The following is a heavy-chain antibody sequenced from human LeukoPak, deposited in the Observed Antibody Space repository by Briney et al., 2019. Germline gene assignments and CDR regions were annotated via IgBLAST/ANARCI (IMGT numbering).Heavy chain of an antibody. CDR2: ISSSSSTI. J-gene: IGHJ4*02. CDR1: GFTFSSYS. CDR3: ARDGGYSYGYGGY. V-gene: IGHV3-48*04. Sequence: QSGGSLRLSCAASGFTFSSYSMNWVRQAPGKGLEWVSYISSSSSTIYYADSVKGRFTISRDNAKNSLYLQMNSLRAEDTAVYYCARDGGYSYGYGGYWGQGTLVTVSS. D-gene: IGHD5-18*01.